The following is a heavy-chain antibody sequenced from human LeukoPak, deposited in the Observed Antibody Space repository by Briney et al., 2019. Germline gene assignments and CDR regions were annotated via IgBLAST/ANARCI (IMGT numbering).Heavy chain of an antibody. CDR3: ARGKDTYIYDSSGYYFGEY. V-gene: IGHV3-23*01. Sequence: GGSLRLSCAASGFTFSNYAMTWVRQAPGKGLEWVSTMSGSGSGTYYADSVRGRFTISRDNSKNTLYLQMNSLRVEDTAVYYCARGKDTYIYDSSGYYFGEYWGQGTLVTVSS. D-gene: IGHD3-22*01. J-gene: IGHJ4*02. CDR2: MSGSGSGT. CDR1: GFTFSNYA.